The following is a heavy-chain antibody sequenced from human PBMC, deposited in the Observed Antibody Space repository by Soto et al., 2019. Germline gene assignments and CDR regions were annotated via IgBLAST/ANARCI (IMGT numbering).Heavy chain of an antibody. CDR1: GFTFSDYY. V-gene: IGHV3-11*06. J-gene: IGHJ4*02. CDR2: ISSSSSYT. CDR3: ARVPDSSAYYYYFDY. Sequence: GGSLRLSCAASGFTFSDYYMSWIRQAPGKGLEWVSYISSSSSYTNYADSVKGRFTISRDNAKNSLYLQMNSLRADDTAVYYCARVPDSSAYYYYFDYWGQGTLVTVSS. D-gene: IGHD3-22*01.